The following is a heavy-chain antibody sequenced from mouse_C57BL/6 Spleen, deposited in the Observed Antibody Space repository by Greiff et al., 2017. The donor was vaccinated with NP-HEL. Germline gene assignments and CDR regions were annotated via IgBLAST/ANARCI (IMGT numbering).Heavy chain of an antibody. D-gene: IGHD1-1*01. CDR3: ARSGSSHRYFDV. V-gene: IGHV1-69*01. CDR1: GYTFTSYW. J-gene: IGHJ1*03. CDR2: IDPSDSYT. Sequence: QLQQPGAELVMPGASVKLSCKASGYTFTSYWMHWVKQRPGQGLEWIGEIDPSDSYTNYNQKFKGKSTLTVDKSSSTAYMQLSSLTSEDSAVYYCARSGSSHRYFDVWGTGTTVTVSS.